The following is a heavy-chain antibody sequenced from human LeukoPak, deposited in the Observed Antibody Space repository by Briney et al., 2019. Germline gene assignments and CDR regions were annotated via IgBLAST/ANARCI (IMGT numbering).Heavy chain of an antibody. CDR3: ARGRSVRAYYYGSGSSTLDY. CDR2: INHSGST. V-gene: IGHV4-34*01. CDR1: GGSFSGYY. Sequence: PSETLSLTCAVYGGSFSGYYWSWIRQPPGKGLEWIGEINHSGSTNYNPSLKSRVTISVDTSKNQFSLKLSSVTAADTAVYYCARGRSVRAYYYGSGSSTLDYRGQGTLVTVSS. J-gene: IGHJ4*02. D-gene: IGHD3-10*01.